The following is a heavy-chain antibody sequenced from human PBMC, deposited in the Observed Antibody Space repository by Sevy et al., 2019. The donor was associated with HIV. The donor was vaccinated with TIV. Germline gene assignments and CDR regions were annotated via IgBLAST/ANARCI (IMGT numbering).Heavy chain of an antibody. D-gene: IGHD3-16*01. CDR2: IKQDGSEK. J-gene: IGHJ4*02. Sequence: GGSLRLSCAASGFTFSSYWMSWVRQAPGKGLEWVANIKQDGSEKYYVDSVKGRFTISRDNAKNSLYLQMNSLRAEDMAVCYWARYLGPRFGRSLDYWGQGTLVTVSS. CDR1: GFTFSSYW. CDR3: ARYLGPRFGRSLDY. V-gene: IGHV3-7*01.